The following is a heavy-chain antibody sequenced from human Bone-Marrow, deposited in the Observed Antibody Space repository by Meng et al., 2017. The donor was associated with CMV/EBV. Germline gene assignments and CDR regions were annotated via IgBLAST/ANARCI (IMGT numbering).Heavy chain of an antibody. J-gene: IGHJ6*02. D-gene: IGHD3-3*01. CDR1: GYTFTSYD. CDR2: INPNSGGT. Sequence: ASVKVSCKGSGYTFTSYDINWVRQAPGQGLAWMGWINPNSGGTNYAQKFQGRVTMTRDTSISTAYMELSRLRSDDTAVYYCVRDVGDFWSGYLEPLRYGMDVWGQGTTVTVSS. V-gene: IGHV1-2*02. CDR3: VRDVGDFWSGYLEPLRYGMDV.